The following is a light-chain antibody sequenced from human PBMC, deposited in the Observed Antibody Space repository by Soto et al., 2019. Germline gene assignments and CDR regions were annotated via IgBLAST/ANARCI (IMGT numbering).Light chain of an antibody. V-gene: IGKV3-15*01. CDR3: QQYNKWWT. CDR1: QSVSSN. CDR2: GAS. Sequence: EIVMTQSPATLSVSPGERATLSCRASQSVSSNLAWYQQKLGQAPRLLIYGASTRATGIPARFSGSGSGTEFTLTFSSLQSEDFAVYYCQQYNKWWTFGQGTKVEIK. J-gene: IGKJ1*01.